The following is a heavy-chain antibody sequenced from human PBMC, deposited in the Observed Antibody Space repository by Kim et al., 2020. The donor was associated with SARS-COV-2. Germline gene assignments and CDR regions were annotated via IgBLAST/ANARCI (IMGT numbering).Heavy chain of an antibody. Sequence: GGSLRLSCAASGFTFSSYGMHWVRQAPDKGLEWVAVISYDGSNKYYADSVKGRFTISRDNSKNTLYLQMNSLRAEDTAVYYCAKDLDYGSGSLNFDPWG. CDR3: AKDLDYGSGSLNFDP. CDR1: GFTFSSYG. CDR2: ISYDGSNK. V-gene: IGHV3-30*18. J-gene: IGHJ5*02. D-gene: IGHD3-10*01.